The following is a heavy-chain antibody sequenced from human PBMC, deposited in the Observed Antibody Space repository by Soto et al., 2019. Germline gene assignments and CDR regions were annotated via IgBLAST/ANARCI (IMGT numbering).Heavy chain of an antibody. V-gene: IGHV4-39*01. CDR2: IDYSGST. J-gene: IGHJ4*02. CDR1: GGSISSSSYY. Sequence: KPSETLSLTCTVSGGSISSSSYYWGWIRQPPGKGLEWIGSIDYSGSTYYNPSLKSRVTISVDTSKNQFSLKLSSVTAADTAVYYCASRLGYYYDSSGYPYWGQGTLVTVS. D-gene: IGHD3-22*01. CDR3: ASRLGYYYDSSGYPY.